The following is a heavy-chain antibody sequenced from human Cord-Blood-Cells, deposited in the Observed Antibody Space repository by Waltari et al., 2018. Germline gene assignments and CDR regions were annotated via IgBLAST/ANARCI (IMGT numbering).Heavy chain of an antibody. Sequence: QVQLVQSAAEVKKPGSSVKVSSKASGGTFSSYAIGWVRQAPGQGLEWMGGIIPIFGTANYAQKFQGRVTITADESTSTAYMELSSLRSEDTAVYYCARSRAVADFDYWGQGTLVTVSS. CDR2: IIPIFGTA. CDR1: GGTFSSYA. V-gene: IGHV1-69*01. D-gene: IGHD6-19*01. CDR3: ARSRAVADFDY. J-gene: IGHJ4*02.